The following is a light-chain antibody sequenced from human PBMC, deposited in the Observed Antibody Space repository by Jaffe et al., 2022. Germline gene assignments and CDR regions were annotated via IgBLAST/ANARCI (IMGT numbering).Light chain of an antibody. CDR3: HVWDGLSDGI. CDR1: NIGMKS. CDR2: DDS. Sequence: SYVLSQPASVSVAPGQTATLTCGGDNIGMKSVHWYQQRVGQAPILVVYDDSDRPSGIPERFTGSNSADTATLTISRVEAGDEADYYCHVWDGLSDGIFGGGTRLTVL. J-gene: IGLJ2*01. V-gene: IGLV3-21*02.